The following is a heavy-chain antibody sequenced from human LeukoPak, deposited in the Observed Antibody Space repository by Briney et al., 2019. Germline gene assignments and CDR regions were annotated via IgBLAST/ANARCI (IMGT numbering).Heavy chain of an antibody. J-gene: IGHJ4*02. CDR3: ARDPPRRPLTSDQGY. Sequence: ASVKVSCKTSGYTFTSFPMNWVRQAPGQGLEWMGWINTNTGNPTYAQDFTGRFVFSLDISVSTAYLEINNLKPEDSGVYYCARDPPRRPLTSDQGYWGQETLVTVSS. CDR1: GYTFTSFP. D-gene: IGHD1-20*01. V-gene: IGHV7-4-1*02. CDR2: INTNTGNP.